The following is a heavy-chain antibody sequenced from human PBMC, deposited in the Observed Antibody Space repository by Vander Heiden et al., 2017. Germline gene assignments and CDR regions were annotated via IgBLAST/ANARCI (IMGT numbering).Heavy chain of an antibody. V-gene: IGHV1-69*01. CDR3: ARDGYYDSSGYYKAVDY. CDR2: IIPIFGTA. Sequence: QVQLVQSGAEVKKPGSSVKVSCKASGGTFSSYAISWVRQAPGKGLEWMGGIIPIFGTANYAQKFQGRVTITADESTSTAYMELSSLRSEDTAVYYCARDGYYDSSGYYKAVDYWGQGTLVTVSS. J-gene: IGHJ4*02. CDR1: GGTFSSYA. D-gene: IGHD3-22*01.